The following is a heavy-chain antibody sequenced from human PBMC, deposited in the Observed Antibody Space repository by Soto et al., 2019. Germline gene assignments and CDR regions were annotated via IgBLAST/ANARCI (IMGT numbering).Heavy chain of an antibody. CDR3: ARGAQAPYAFDI. CDR2: INHSGRT. Sequence: QVQLQQWGAGLLKPSETLSLTCAVYGGSFSGYSWSWIRQHPGKGLEWIGEINHSGRTNYNPSLKSRVTISVDTSNNQFSPKLSSVTAADTAVYYCARGAQAPYAFDIWGQGTMVTVSS. CDR1: GGSFSGYS. V-gene: IGHV4-34*01. J-gene: IGHJ3*02.